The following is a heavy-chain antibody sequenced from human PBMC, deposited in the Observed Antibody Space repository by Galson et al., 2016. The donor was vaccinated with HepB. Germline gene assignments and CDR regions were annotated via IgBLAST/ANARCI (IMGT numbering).Heavy chain of an antibody. CDR2: INHSGNT. CDR1: GGSFSDSY. D-gene: IGHD3-10*01. Sequence: SETLSLTCAGYGGSFSDSYWSWIRQPPGKGLEWIGEINHSGNTNYNPSLKSRVTISVDTSNNQFSLKLSSVTSADTAVYYCARGGRPRIWGQGTMVTVSS. V-gene: IGHV4-34*01. J-gene: IGHJ3*02. CDR3: ARGGRPRI.